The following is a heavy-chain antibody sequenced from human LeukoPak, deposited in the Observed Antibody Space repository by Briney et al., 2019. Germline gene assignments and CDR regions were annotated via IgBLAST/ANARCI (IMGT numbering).Heavy chain of an antibody. CDR3: ARGGSGSTTYWHFDL. J-gene: IGHJ2*01. D-gene: IGHD3-16*01. Sequence: GGSLRLSCAASRFTFTNYAMTWVRQAPGKGLEWVSPVTGSGDRTYYADSVKGRFTISRDNSDNTVYLQMNTLRVDDTAVYYCARGGSGSTTYWHFDLWGRGTLVTVSS. V-gene: IGHV3-23*01. CDR2: VTGSGDRT. CDR1: RFTFTNYA.